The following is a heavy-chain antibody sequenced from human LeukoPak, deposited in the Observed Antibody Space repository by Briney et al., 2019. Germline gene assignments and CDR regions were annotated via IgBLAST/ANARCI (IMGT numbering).Heavy chain of an antibody. CDR1: GFTVSSNY. CDR2: IYSGGST. D-gene: IGHD3-22*01. Sequence: GSLRLSCAASGFTVSSNYMSWVRQAPGKGLEWVSVIYSGGSTYYADSVKGRFTISRDNSKNTLYLQMNSLRAEDTAVYYCAKVPFDSSGYYYLYYFDYWGQGTLVTVSS. CDR3: AKVPFDSSGYYYLYYFDY. V-gene: IGHV3-53*01. J-gene: IGHJ4*02.